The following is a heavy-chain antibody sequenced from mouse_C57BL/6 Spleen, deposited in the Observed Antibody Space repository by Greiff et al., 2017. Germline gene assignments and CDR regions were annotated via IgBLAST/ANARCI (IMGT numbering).Heavy chain of an antibody. J-gene: IGHJ3*01. V-gene: IGHV1-82*01. CDR2: IYPGDGDT. D-gene: IGHD2-2*01. CDR3: ARRTMVSSFAY. CDR1: GYAFSSSW. Sequence: VQGVESGPELVKPGASVKISCKASGYAFSSSWMNWVKQRPGKGLEWIGRIYPGDGDTNYNGKFKGKATLTADKSSSTAYMQLSSLTSEDSAVYFCARRTMVSSFAYWGQGTLVTVSA.